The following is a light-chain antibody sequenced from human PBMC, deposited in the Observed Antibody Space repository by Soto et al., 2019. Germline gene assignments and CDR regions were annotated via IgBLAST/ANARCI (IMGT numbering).Light chain of an antibody. Sequence: EIVMTQSPLSLTVTPGEPASISCKSSQSLLHSNGNTFLAWYMQKPGQSPQLLIYLGSRRAPGAPDRVSGSGSGTDFTLRISTVEADDGGIYYCMQALQTPRTFGQGTKLEI. CDR2: LGS. J-gene: IGKJ1*01. CDR1: QSLLHSNGNTF. CDR3: MQALQTPRT. V-gene: IGKV2-28*01.